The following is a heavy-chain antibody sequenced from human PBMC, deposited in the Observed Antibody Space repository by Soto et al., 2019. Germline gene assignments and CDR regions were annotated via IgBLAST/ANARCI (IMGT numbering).Heavy chain of an antibody. V-gene: IGHV2-5*02. CDR3: VHIIGGWGQGYCSASSCYRFDY. J-gene: IGHJ4*02. CDR1: GLSLSTSGVG. CDR2: IYWDDDK. D-gene: IGHD2-15*01. Sequence: QITLKESGPTLVKPTQTLTLTCTLSGLSLSTSGVGVGWIRQPPGKSLEWLTLIYWDDDKRYSPSLRSRLTITKDTSKNQVVLTMTDMDPVDTATYYCVHIIGGWGQGYCSASSCYRFDYWGQGTLVTVSS.